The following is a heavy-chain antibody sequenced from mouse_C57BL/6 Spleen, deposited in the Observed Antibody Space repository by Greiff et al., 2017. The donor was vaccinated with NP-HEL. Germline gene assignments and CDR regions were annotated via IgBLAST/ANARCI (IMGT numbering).Heavy chain of an antibody. J-gene: IGHJ1*03. Sequence: EVMLVESGEGLVKPGGSLKLSCAASGFTFSSYAMSWVRQTPEKRLEWVAYISSGGDYIYYADTVKGRFTISRDNARNTLYLQMSSLKSEDTAMYYCTRVYDYELDWYFDVWGTGTTVTVSS. CDR2: ISSGGDYI. D-gene: IGHD2-4*01. V-gene: IGHV5-9-1*02. CDR3: TRVYDYELDWYFDV. CDR1: GFTFSSYA.